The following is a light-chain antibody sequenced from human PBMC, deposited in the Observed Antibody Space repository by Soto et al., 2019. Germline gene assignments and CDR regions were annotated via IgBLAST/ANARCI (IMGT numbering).Light chain of an antibody. Sequence: ESQLAQCPSFLCASVGDRGTITCSASQGISSYLAWYQQKPRKAPEVLIFGASTLQSGVPSRFSGSGSGTEFTLTISILHPEELATYDCPPLISYPNTVAHGTRVDIK. V-gene: IGKV1-9*01. CDR1: QGISSY. CDR2: GAS. J-gene: IGKJ3*01. CDR3: PPLISYPNT.